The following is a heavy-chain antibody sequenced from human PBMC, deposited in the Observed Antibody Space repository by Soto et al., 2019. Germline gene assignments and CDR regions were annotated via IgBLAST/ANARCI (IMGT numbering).Heavy chain of an antibody. Sequence: EVQLVESGGGLVQPGGSPKLSCATSGFTFSDSTIHWVRRASGKGLEWVGRIRSKANGYTTEYAASVKGKFTISRDDTKNTAYLQMNSLKTEDTAVYFCTSFRHAVAGTENFDYWGQGTLVTVSS. CDR2: IRSKANGYTT. D-gene: IGHD6-19*01. V-gene: IGHV3-73*01. CDR1: GFTFSDST. J-gene: IGHJ4*02. CDR3: TSFRHAVAGTENFDY.